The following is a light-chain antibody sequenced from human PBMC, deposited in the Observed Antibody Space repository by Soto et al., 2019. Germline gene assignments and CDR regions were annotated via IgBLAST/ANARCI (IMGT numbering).Light chain of an antibody. J-gene: IGLJ3*02. CDR3: ALYMGTGIWV. V-gene: IGLV8-61*01. CDR2: STN. Sequence: QAVVTQEPSFSVSPGGTVTLTCGLSSGSVSTDYYPSWYQQTPGQTPRTLIYSTNTRSSGVPDRFSGSVAGNKAALTITGAQADDECDYYCALYMGTGIWVFGGGTKLTVL. CDR1: SGSVSTDYY.